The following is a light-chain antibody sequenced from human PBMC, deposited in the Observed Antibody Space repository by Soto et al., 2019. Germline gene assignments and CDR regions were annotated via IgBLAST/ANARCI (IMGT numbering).Light chain of an antibody. V-gene: IGKV3D-20*02. CDR2: DAS. J-gene: IGKJ5*01. CDR1: QSVTSDY. Sequence: ILLRQSRGTLSLSPGERAPLSCRASQSVTSDYLAWYQQKPGQAPRLLIYDASNRATGIPARFSGSGSGTDFTLTISRLEPEDFAVYYCQQRSNWPITFGQGTRLEIK. CDR3: QQRSNWPIT.